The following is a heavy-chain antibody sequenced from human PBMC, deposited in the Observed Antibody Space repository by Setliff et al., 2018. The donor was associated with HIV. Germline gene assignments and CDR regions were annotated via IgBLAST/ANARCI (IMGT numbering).Heavy chain of an antibody. Sequence: PGGSLRLSCVTSGFTFTNHSMNWVRLRPGTGLEWVAFFSGSGTYTHYADSVRGRFTISRDNSKNTLYLQMNSLRAEDTAVYYCAKDAGSYSYVHEYIQHWGQGTLVTVSS. CDR3: AKDAGSYSYVHEYIQH. CDR1: GFTFTNHS. CDR2: FSGSGTYT. J-gene: IGHJ1*01. D-gene: IGHD5-18*01. V-gene: IGHV3-21*06.